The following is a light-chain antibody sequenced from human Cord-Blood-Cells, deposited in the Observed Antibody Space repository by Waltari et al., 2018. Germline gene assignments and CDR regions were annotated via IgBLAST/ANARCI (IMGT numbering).Light chain of an antibody. J-gene: IGLJ3*02. Sequence: QSALTQPASVSGSPGQSITISCTGTSSDVGSYNLVSWYQQHPGKAPKLMIYDVSNRPSGVSNRFSGSKSGNTVSLAISGLQAEDEADYYCSSYTSSSTWVFGGGTKLTVL. CDR2: DVS. CDR3: SSYTSSSTWV. V-gene: IGLV2-14*02. CDR1: SSDVGSYNL.